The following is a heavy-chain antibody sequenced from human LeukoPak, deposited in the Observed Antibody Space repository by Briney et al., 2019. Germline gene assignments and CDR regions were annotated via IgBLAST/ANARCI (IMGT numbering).Heavy chain of an antibody. CDR1: GYTFTSYG. J-gene: IGHJ4*02. Sequence: ASVKVSCKASGYTFTSYGIIWVRQAPGQGLEGMGWISAYNGNTNYAQKLQGRVTMTTDTSTSTAYMELRSLRSDDTAVYYCASSGSYLGYFDYGGEGTLVTVSS. CDR3: ASSGSYLGYFDY. D-gene: IGHD1-26*01. CDR2: ISAYNGNT. V-gene: IGHV1-18*01.